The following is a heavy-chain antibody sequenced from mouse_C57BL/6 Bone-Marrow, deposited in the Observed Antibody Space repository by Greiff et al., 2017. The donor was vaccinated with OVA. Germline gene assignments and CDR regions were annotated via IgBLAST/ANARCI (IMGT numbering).Heavy chain of an antibody. V-gene: IGHV1-53*01. CDR3: ARPLYYDYDEWAWFAY. CDR2: INPSNGGT. CDR1: GYTFTSYW. J-gene: IGHJ3*01. Sequence: QVHVKQPGTELVKPGASVKLSCKASGYTFTSYWMHWVKQRPGQGLEWIGNINPSNGGTNYNEKFKSKATMTVDKYSSTAYMQLSSLTSEDSAVYYCARPLYYDYDEWAWFAYWGQGTLVTVSA. D-gene: IGHD2-4*01.